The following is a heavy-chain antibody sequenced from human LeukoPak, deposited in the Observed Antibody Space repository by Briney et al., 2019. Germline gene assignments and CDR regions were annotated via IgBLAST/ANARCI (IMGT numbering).Heavy chain of an antibody. J-gene: IGHJ6*03. Sequence: PGGSLRLSCAASGFTFSNAWMSWVRQAPGKGLEWVGRIKSKADGGTTDYAAPVKGRFTISRDDSKNTLYLQMNSLKTEDTAVYYCTTRITMVRGVYYYYYMDVWGKGTTVTVSS. CDR2: IKSKADGGTT. CDR1: GFTFSNAW. D-gene: IGHD3-10*01. CDR3: TTRITMVRGVYYYYYMDV. V-gene: IGHV3-15*01.